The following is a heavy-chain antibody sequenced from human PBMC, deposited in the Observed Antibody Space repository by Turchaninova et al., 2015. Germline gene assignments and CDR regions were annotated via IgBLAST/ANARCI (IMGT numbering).Heavy chain of an antibody. Sequence: EVQLVESGGDLVQPGGSLRLSCEVSGFTFTDYWMHWVSQAPGKGLEGLANIRQDGSEKYYVDSGKGRFTISRDNARNSLYLQMNNLRAEDTGVYYCARRYFDSWGQGTLVTVSS. CDR1: GFTFTDYW. CDR2: IRQDGSEK. V-gene: IGHV3-7*03. J-gene: IGHJ4*02. CDR3: ARRYFDS.